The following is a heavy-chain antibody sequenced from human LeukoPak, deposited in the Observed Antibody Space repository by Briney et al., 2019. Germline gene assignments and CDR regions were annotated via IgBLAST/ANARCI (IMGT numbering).Heavy chain of an antibody. CDR3: AKEIYFGSGSYPDI. J-gene: IGHJ3*02. Sequence: GGSLRLSCAASGFTFSSHGIHWVRQAPGEGLEWVAVISHDGSNKYYTESVRGRFTISRDNSKNTVYLQMNSLRAEDTAVYYCAKEIYFGSGSYPDIWGQGTMVTVSS. CDR2: ISHDGSNK. V-gene: IGHV3-30*18. D-gene: IGHD3-10*01. CDR1: GFTFSSHG.